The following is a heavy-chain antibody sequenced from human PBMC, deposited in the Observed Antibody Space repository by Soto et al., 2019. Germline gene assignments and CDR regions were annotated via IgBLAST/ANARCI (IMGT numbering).Heavy chain of an antibody. CDR2: INPNSGGT. CDR3: ARVRIAARPQYYFDY. J-gene: IGHJ4*02. V-gene: IGHV1-2*02. CDR1: GYTFTGYY. D-gene: IGHD6-6*01. Sequence: QVQLVQSGAEVKKPGASVKVSCKASGYTFTGYYMHWVRQAPGQGLDWMGWINPNSGGTNYAQKFQGRVTMTRDTSISTAYMELSRLRSDDTAVYYCARVRIAARPQYYFDYWGQGTLVTVSS.